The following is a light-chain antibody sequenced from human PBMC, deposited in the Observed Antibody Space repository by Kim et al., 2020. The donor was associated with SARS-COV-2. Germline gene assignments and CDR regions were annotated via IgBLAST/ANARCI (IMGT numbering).Light chain of an antibody. J-gene: IGLJ3*02. CDR3: QAWDSNTAV. V-gene: IGLV3-1*01. CDR2: QHT. CDR1: KLGDKY. Sequence: SVSPGQTASITCSGPKLGDKYAYWYQQKPGQSPVLVIFQHTKRPSGISQRFSGSSSGNTATLTISRAQTMDEADYYCQAWDSNTAVFGGGTQLTVL.